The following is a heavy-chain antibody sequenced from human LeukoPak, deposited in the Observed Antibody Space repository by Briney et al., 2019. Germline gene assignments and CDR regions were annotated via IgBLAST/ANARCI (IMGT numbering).Heavy chain of an antibody. J-gene: IGHJ4*02. CDR1: GGPFSGYF. CDR2: ISHTGST. CDR3: ARGDVAARLQT. Sequence: SETLSLTCTVYGGPFSGYFWTWIRQPPGKGLEWIGEISHTGSTNYNPSLKSRVTISVDTSKNQFSLKLNSMTAADTAVYYCARGDVAARLQTWGQGTLATVSS. D-gene: IGHD6-6*01. V-gene: IGHV4-34*01.